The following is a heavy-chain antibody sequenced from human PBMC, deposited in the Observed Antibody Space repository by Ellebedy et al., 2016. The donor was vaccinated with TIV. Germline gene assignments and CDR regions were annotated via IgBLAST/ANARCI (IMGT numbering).Heavy chain of an antibody. Sequence: GESLKISCTASGFTFNDYGLSWFRQAPGKGLEWVGLIGTKAYGGTTEYAASVKGRFTISRDDSKSIAYLLMNSLKTEDTAVYYCNIQHDLGDCWGQGTLVTVSS. CDR2: IGTKAYGGTT. V-gene: IGHV3-49*03. CDR1: GFTFNDYG. D-gene: IGHD1-1*01. J-gene: IGHJ4*02. CDR3: NIQHDLGDC.